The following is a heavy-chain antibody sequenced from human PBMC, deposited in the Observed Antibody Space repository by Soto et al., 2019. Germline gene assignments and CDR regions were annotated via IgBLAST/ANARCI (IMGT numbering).Heavy chain of an antibody. Sequence: QVQLQQWGAGLLKPSETLSLTCAVYGGSFSGYYWSWIRQPPGKGLEWIGEINHSGSTNYNPSLKSRVTLSVDTSKNQFSLKLSSVTAADTAVYYCARGLRHLGYCSGGSCYYAFDPWGQGTLVTVSS. D-gene: IGHD2-15*01. J-gene: IGHJ5*02. CDR3: ARGLRHLGYCSGGSCYYAFDP. CDR2: INHSGST. V-gene: IGHV4-34*01. CDR1: GGSFSGYY.